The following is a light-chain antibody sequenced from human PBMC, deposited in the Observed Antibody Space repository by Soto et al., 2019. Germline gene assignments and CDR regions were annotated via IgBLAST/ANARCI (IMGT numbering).Light chain of an antibody. V-gene: IGLV1-40*01. J-gene: IGLJ3*02. CDR1: SSNTGAGYD. CDR2: NNR. CDR3: QSYDSSLSAWV. Sequence: QSVLTQSPSVSGAPGQRVTISCTGSSSNTGAGYDVHWYQQFPGTAPKLLIYNNRNRPSGVPDRFSGSKSGTSASLAITGLQAEDEADYYYQSYDSSLSAWVFGGGTKVTVL.